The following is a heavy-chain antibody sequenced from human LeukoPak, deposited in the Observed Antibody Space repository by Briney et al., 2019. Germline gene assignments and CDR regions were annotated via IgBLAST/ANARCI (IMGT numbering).Heavy chain of an antibody. D-gene: IGHD3-10*01. CDR1: GFTFTTYW. V-gene: IGHV3-7*01. Sequence: GGSLRLSCAASGFTFTTYWMSWVRQPPGKGLEWVANIKQDGTEKYCVDSVKGRFTISRDNAKNSLYLQMNSLRVEDTAIYYCVKVAKYYYGSETYYFFEHWGQGTPVTASS. CDR3: VKVAKYYYGSETYYFFEH. J-gene: IGHJ4*02. CDR2: IKQDGTEK.